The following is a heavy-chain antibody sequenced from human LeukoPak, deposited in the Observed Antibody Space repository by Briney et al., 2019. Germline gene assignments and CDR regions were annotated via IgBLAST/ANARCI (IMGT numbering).Heavy chain of an antibody. D-gene: IGHD5-12*01. V-gene: IGHV3-49*03. CDR2: IRSRAYGGTT. Sequence: GGSLRLSCAGSGFTFGDYAMSWFRQAPGKGLEWVGFIRSRAYGGTTEYAASVKGRFTISRDDSKSIAYLQMNSLETEDTAVYYCTRDRTYSGYDWFYYYYYMDVWGKGTTVTVSS. CDR3: TRDRTYSGYDWFYYYYYMDV. J-gene: IGHJ6*03. CDR1: GFTFGDYA.